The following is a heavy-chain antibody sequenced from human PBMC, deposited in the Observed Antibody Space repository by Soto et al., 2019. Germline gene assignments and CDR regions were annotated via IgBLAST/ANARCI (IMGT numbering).Heavy chain of an antibody. V-gene: IGHV1-69*13. CDR3: ARVSGYDYPTSYGMDV. D-gene: IGHD5-12*01. CDR2: IIPIFGTA. Sequence: SVKVSCKAPADTFTSYYIHWVRQAPGQGLEWMGGIIPIFGTANYAQKFQGRVTITADESTSTAYMELSSLRSEDTAVYYCARVSGYDYPTSYGMDVWGQGTTVTVSS. CDR1: ADTFTSYY. J-gene: IGHJ6*02.